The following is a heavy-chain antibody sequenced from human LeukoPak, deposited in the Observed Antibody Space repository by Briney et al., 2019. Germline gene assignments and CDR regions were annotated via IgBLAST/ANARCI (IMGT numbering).Heavy chain of an antibody. D-gene: IGHD6-13*01. J-gene: IGHJ4*02. CDR1: GFTFSDHY. CDR3: ARDRHGYFDY. V-gene: IGHV3-11*01. CDR2: ISHNGETK. Sequence: GGSLRLSCAASGFTFSDHYMIWLRQAPGKELEAISYISHNGETKYYADSVKGRLSISRDNAKSSLYLQMNSLRVEGTAVYYCARDRHGYFDYWGQGTLVTVSS.